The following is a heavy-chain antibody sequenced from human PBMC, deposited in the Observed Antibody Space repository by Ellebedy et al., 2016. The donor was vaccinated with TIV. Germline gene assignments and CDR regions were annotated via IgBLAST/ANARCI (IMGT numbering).Heavy chain of an antibody. D-gene: IGHD3-22*01. CDR2: INRSGST. V-gene: IGHV4-34*01. CDR1: GGSFSDYY. Sequence: SETLSLTCAVYGGSFSDYYWSWIRQPPGKGLEWIGEINRSGSTNYNPSLKSRVTISVDTYKNQFSLNLRSVTAADTAVYYCARGSHYMKAVVITSDAFDIWGQGTMVTVSS. J-gene: IGHJ3*02. CDR3: ARGSHYMKAVVITSDAFDI.